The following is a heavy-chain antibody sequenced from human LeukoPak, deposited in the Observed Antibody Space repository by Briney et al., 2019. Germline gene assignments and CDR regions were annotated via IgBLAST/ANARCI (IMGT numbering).Heavy chain of an antibody. Sequence: SETLSLTCAVYGGSFSGYYWSWIRQPPGKGLEWIGEINHSGSTNYNPSLKSRVTISVDTSKNQFSLKLSSVTAADTAVYYCARVLLIIAARRIPDYSGQGTLVTVYS. CDR2: INHSGST. V-gene: IGHV4-34*01. D-gene: IGHD6-6*01. CDR3: ARVLLIIAARRIPDY. CDR1: GGSFSGYY. J-gene: IGHJ4*02.